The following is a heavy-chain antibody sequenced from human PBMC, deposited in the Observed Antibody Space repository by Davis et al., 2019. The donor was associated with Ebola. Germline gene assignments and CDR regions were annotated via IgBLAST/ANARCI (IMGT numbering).Heavy chain of an antibody. Sequence: GGSLRLSCITSGFNFKDYAMSWVRQAPGKGLDWVSGIRADSASSYYADSVKGRFTISRDNSKNTLYLQMNNLRAEDTAVYYCATRGYSDGWPDYWGQGALVIVSS. V-gene: IGHV3-23*01. J-gene: IGHJ4*02. D-gene: IGHD5-12*01. CDR1: GFNFKDYA. CDR3: ATRGYSDGWPDY. CDR2: IRADSASS.